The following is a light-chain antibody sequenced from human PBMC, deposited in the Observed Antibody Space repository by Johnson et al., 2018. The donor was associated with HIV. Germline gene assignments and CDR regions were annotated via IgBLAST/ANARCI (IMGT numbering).Light chain of an antibody. CDR1: SSNIGNNY. V-gene: IGLV1-51*02. Sequence: QSVLTQPPSVSAAPGQKVTISCSGSSSNIGNNYVSWYQQLPGTAPKLLIYENNKRPSGIPDRFSGSKSGTSDTLGITGLQTGDEADYYCGAWDSSLSAYVFGTGTQVPV. CDR2: ENN. CDR3: GAWDSSLSAYV. J-gene: IGLJ1*01.